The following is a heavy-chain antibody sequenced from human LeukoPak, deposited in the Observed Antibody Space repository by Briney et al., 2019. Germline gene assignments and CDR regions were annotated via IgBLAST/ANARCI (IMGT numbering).Heavy chain of an antibody. Sequence: GASVKVSCKASGYTFINYGITWVRQAPGQGLEWMGGIIPIFGTANYAQKFQGRVTITADKSTSTAYMELSSLRSEDTAVYYCARDRLRLARNYYYYYYMDVWGKGTTVTVSS. V-gene: IGHV1-69*06. CDR1: GYTFINYG. CDR3: ARDRLRLARNYYYYYYMDV. J-gene: IGHJ6*03. CDR2: IIPIFGTA. D-gene: IGHD4-17*01.